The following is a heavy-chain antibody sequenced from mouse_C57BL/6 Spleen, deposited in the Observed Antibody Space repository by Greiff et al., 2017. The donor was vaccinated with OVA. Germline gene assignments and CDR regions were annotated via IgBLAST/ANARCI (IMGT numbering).Heavy chain of an antibody. J-gene: IGHJ4*01. Sequence: QVQLKESGPGLVQPSQSLSITCTVSGFSLTSYGVHWVRQSPGKGLEWLGVIWSGGSTDYNAAFISRLSISKDNSKSQVFFKMNSLQADDTAIYYCARSYDGYYEEGAMDYWGQGTSVTVSS. D-gene: IGHD2-3*01. CDR2: IWSGGST. CDR3: ARSYDGYYEEGAMDY. CDR1: GFSLTSYG. V-gene: IGHV2-2*01.